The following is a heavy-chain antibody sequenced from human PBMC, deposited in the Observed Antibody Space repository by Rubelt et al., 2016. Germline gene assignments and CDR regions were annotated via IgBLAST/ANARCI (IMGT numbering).Heavy chain of an antibody. V-gene: IGHV3-23*01. CDR2: ISGSGDTT. J-gene: IGHJ5*02. Sequence: GGCLRLSCAASGFTFSSYGMNWVRQAPGKGLEWVSGISGSGDTTYYTDSVKGRFTISRDNSQNTLSLQMNNLRAEDTAVYYCAKDRLSGGSCFDNWGQGTLVTVSS. D-gene: IGHD2-8*02. CDR3: AKDRLSGGSCFDN. CDR1: GFTFSSYG.